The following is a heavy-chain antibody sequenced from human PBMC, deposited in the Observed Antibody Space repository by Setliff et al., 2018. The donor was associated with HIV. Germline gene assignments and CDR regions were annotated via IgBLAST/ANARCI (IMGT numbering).Heavy chain of an antibody. CDR1: GYTFTKYG. Sequence: ASVKVSCKASGYTFTKYGIIWVRQAPGQGLEWMGWINTKTGNPTYAQGFTGRFVFSLDTSVSTAHLQISSLKAEDTAVYYCARAHLWFGESFPFDPWGQGTLVTVSS. V-gene: IGHV7-4-1*02. D-gene: IGHD3-10*01. J-gene: IGHJ5*02. CDR3: ARAHLWFGESFPFDP. CDR2: INTKTGNP.